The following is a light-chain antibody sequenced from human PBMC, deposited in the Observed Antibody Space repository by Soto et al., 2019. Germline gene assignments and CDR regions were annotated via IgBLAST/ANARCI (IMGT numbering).Light chain of an antibody. Sequence: QSVLTQPPSVSGAPGQRVTISCTGSSSNIGAGYDVHWYQQLPGTAPKLLIYGNSNRPSGVPDRFSGSKSGTSASLAITGLQAADAADYYCQSYDSSLSGVVFGGGTKVTVL. CDR3: QSYDSSLSGVV. J-gene: IGLJ2*01. CDR2: GNS. CDR1: SSNIGAGYD. V-gene: IGLV1-40*01.